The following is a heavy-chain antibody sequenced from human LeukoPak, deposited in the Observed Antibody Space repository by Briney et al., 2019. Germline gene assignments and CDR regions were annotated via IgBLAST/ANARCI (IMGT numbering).Heavy chain of an antibody. CDR2: IYYSGST. Sequence: SETLSLTCTVSGGSMSSYYWNWIRQPPGKGLEWIGYIYYSGSTNYNPSLKSRVTISVDTSKNQFTLKLSSVTAADTAVYYCARAPGYCSSTSCYTGDAFDIWGQGTMVTVSS. J-gene: IGHJ3*02. D-gene: IGHD2-2*02. CDR1: GGSMSSYY. CDR3: ARAPGYCSSTSCYTGDAFDI. V-gene: IGHV4-59*12.